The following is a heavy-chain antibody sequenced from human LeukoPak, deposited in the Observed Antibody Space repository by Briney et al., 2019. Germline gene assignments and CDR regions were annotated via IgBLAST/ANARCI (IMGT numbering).Heavy chain of an antibody. V-gene: IGHV3-7*01. Sequence: GGSLRLSCAASGFTFSSYGMHWVRQAPGKGLEWVANIKQDGSEKYYVDSVKGRFTISRDNAKNSLYLQMNSLRVEDTAVYYCARSNYDFWSGSLLDYWGQGTLVTVSS. CDR2: IKQDGSEK. CDR1: GFTFSSYG. CDR3: ARSNYDFWSGSLLDY. D-gene: IGHD3-3*01. J-gene: IGHJ4*02.